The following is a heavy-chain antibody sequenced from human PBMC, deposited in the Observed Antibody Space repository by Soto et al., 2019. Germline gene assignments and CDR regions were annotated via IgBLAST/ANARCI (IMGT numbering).Heavy chain of an antibody. CDR3: ARGEQYSGRIFDY. CDR1: GDSVSSNSAA. V-gene: IGHV6-1*01. Sequence: QVQLQQSGPGLVKPSQTLSVTCVISGDSVSSNSAAWNWIRQSPSRGLEWLGRTYYRSKRYSDSAASVESRITVNPDTSKTHFSLQLNSVTAEDTAGYYCARGEQYSGRIFDYWGQGTLVTVSS. J-gene: IGHJ4*02. D-gene: IGHD1-26*01. CDR2: TYYRSKRYS.